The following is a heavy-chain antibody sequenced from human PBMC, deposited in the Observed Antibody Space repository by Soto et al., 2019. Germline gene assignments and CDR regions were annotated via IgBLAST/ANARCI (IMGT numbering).Heavy chain of an antibody. D-gene: IGHD1-1*01. CDR3: ARGRYGDY. J-gene: IGHJ4*02. Sequence: QVHLVQSGAEVKKPGASVKVSCQGSGYAFTTYGITWVRQAPGQGLEWMGWISAHNGNTNYAQKLQVRVTVTRDTSPSTAYMEMRSLRYDDTAVYYCARGRYGDYWGQGARVTVSS. CDR1: GYAFTTYG. CDR2: ISAHNGNT. V-gene: IGHV1-18*01.